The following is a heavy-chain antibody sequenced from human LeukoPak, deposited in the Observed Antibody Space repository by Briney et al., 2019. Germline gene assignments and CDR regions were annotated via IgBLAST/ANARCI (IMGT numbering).Heavy chain of an antibody. J-gene: IGHJ4*02. D-gene: IGHD3-10*01. V-gene: IGHV3-74*01. Sequence: GGSLRLSCAASGFTFSSYWMHWVRQAPGKGLVWVSRINSDGGSTSYADSVKGRFTISRDNAKNTLYLQMSSLRAEDTAVYYCASLWFGEFDFDYWGQGTLVTVSS. CDR3: ASLWFGEFDFDY. CDR2: INSDGGST. CDR1: GFTFSSYW.